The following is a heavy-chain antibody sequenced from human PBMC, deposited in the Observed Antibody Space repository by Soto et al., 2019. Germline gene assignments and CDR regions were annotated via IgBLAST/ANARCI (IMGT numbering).Heavy chain of an antibody. Sequence: PGGSLRLSCATSGFTFSSDSMNWVRQAPGKGLEWVSYISSSSSTIYYADSVKGRFTISRDNAKNSLYLQMNSLRAEDTAVYYCARGYCSSTSCPYFDYWGQGTLVTVSS. CDR3: ARGYCSSTSCPYFDY. V-gene: IGHV3-48*01. CDR1: GFTFSSDS. J-gene: IGHJ4*02. D-gene: IGHD2-2*01. CDR2: ISSSSSTI.